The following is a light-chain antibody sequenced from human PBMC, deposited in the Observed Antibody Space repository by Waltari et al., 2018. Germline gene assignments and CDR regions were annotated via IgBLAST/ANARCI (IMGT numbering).Light chain of an antibody. Sequence: DFQMTHSPSPLSPSLGDGVTITCRASKSISTWLPWYQQKPGKAPKLLIYRASTVESGGLSRCRGSGYGTDITISINSLQFDDYETYHCNKYNGNFGQGTKVEIK. J-gene: IGKJ2*01. CDR3: NKYNGN. CDR1: KSISTW. CDR2: RAS. V-gene: IGKV1-5*03.